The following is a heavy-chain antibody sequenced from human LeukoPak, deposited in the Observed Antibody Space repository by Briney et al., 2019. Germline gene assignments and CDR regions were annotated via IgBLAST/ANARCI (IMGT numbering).Heavy chain of an antibody. CDR1: GGSISSYY. D-gene: IGHD5-12*01. J-gene: IGHJ4*02. Sequence: PSETLSLTCTVSGGSISSYYWSWIRQPPGKGLEWIGSIYYSGSTYYNPSLKSRVTISVDTSKNQFSLKLSSVTAADTAVYYCARGGSIVATILFDYWGQGTLVTVSS. CDR2: IYYSGST. CDR3: ARGGSIVATILFDY. V-gene: IGHV4-59*12.